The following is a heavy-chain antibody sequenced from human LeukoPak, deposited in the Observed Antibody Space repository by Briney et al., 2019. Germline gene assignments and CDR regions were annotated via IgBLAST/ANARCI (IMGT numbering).Heavy chain of an antibody. CDR1: GYIFNNYA. CDR2: ISGRGTTK. V-gene: IGHV3-23*01. D-gene: IGHD3-3*01. J-gene: IGHJ4*01. CDR3: ARRFCNGARCWGGFDY. Sequence: GSLRLSCTTCGYIFNNYAMTCVRQVPGKGLEWVASISGRGTTKYYGDSVKGRFTISRDNVTKTMFLQMNSLRGEDSAIYFCARRFCNGARCWGGFDYWGPGTLVTVS.